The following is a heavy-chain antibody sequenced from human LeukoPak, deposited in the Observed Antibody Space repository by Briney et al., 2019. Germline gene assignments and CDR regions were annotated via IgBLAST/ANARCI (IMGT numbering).Heavy chain of an antibody. CDR1: GFTFRNYW. CDR2: IDPDGSKK. D-gene: IGHD3-3*01. V-gene: IGHV3-7*01. J-gene: IGHJ4*02. Sequence: GGSLRLSCTASGFTFRNYWMGWVRQTPGKGLEWVANIDPDGSKKHYVDSVKGRFTISRDNAKNSLYLQMNSLRAEDTAVYYCAGRITIFGVVIWGQGTLVTVSS. CDR3: AGRITIFGVVI.